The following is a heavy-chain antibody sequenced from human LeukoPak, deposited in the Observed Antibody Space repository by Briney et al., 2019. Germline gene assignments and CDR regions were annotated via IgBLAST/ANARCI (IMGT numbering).Heavy chain of an antibody. Sequence: ASVKVSCKASGYTFTSYYIYWVRQAPGQGLEWMGIINPSVGSTSYAQKFQGRVTMTRDTSTSTVYMELSRLRSDDTAVYYCARHGPGGGGNSGVGYWGQGTLVTVSS. CDR3: ARHGPGGGGNSGVGY. CDR2: INPSVGST. V-gene: IGHV1-46*01. CDR1: GYTFTSYY. J-gene: IGHJ4*02. D-gene: IGHD4-23*01.